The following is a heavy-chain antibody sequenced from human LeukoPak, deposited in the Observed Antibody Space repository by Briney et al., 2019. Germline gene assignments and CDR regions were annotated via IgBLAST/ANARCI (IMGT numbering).Heavy chain of an antibody. D-gene: IGHD2-2*02. CDR3: AMAMGCSNTSCYIFGLET. V-gene: IGHV3-33*01. CDR1: GFTFSSYG. CDR2: ICYDGSNK. Sequence: GGSLRLSCAASGFTFSSYGMHWVRQAPGKGLAGVAVICYDGSNKYYADSVKGRFTISRDNFKNTLYLQMNSLRAEETAVYYCAMAMGCSNTSCYIFGLETWGQGTLVTVSS. J-gene: IGHJ5*02.